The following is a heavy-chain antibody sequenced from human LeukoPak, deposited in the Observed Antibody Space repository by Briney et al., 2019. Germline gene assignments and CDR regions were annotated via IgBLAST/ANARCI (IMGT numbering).Heavy chain of an antibody. CDR2: IYPGDSDT. CDR1: GYSFTSYW. J-gene: IGHJ3*02. Sequence: GASLKISCKGSGYSFTSYWIGWVRQMPGKGLEWMGIIYPGDSDTRYSPSFQGQVTISADKSISTAYLQWSSLKASDTAMYYCARRRRGLTMVRGTAGNGDAFDIWGQGTMVTVSS. CDR3: ARRRRGLTMVRGTAGNGDAFDI. V-gene: IGHV5-51*01. D-gene: IGHD3-10*01.